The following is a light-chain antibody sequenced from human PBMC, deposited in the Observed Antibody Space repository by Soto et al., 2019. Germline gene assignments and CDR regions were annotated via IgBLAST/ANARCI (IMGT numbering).Light chain of an antibody. CDR2: ATS. CDR3: QKYNSAPLT. Sequence: DVQMTQSPSSLSAFVGDRVTITCRASQGIAPYLAWIQQKPGKVPKLLIYATSTLQSVVPSRFSGSGSVTQFTLTISSLQDEDVGTYYYQKYNSAPLTFGGGTKVQIK. J-gene: IGKJ4*01. CDR1: QGIAPY. V-gene: IGKV1-27*01.